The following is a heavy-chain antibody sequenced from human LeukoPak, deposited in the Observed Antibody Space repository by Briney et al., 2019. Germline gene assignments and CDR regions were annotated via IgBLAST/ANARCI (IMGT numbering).Heavy chain of an antibody. CDR3: ARLAPWFGEPWLPYYFDY. Sequence: SETLSLTCTVSGGSISSYSWGWIRQPPGKGLEWIGSIYYSGSTYYNPSLKSRVTISVDTSKNQFSLKLSSVTAADTAVYYCARLAPWFGEPWLPYYFDYWGQGTLVTVSS. CDR2: IYYSGST. V-gene: IGHV4-39*01. CDR1: GGSISSYS. J-gene: IGHJ4*02. D-gene: IGHD3-10*01.